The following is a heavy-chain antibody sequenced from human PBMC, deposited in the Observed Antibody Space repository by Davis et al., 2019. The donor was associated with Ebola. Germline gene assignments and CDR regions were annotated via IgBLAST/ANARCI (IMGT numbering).Heavy chain of an antibody. D-gene: IGHD5-24*01. CDR1: GGTFSSYT. Sequence: AASVKVSCKASGGTFSSYTISWVRLAPGQGLEWMGRSIPMLGIANYAQKFQGRVTITADISTTAYMELSSLRSEDTAVYYCARARDMATIGDYAMDVWGQGTTVTVSS. CDR2: SIPMLGIA. J-gene: IGHJ6*02. V-gene: IGHV1-69*02. CDR3: ARARDMATIGDYAMDV.